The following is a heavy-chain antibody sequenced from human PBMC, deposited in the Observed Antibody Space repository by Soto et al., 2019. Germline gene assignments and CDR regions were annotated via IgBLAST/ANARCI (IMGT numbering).Heavy chain of an antibody. CDR3: ARSPNLYDSTNQVRGMDV. V-gene: IGHV1-2*04. CDR2: INPNSGGT. J-gene: IGHJ6*02. Sequence: GASVKVSCKASGYTFTGYYMHWVRQAPGQGLEWMGWINPNSGGTNYAQKFQGWVTMTRDTSISTAYMELSRLRSDDTAVYYCARSPNLYDSTNQVRGMDVWGQGTTVTVSS. D-gene: IGHD3-22*01. CDR1: GYTFTGYY.